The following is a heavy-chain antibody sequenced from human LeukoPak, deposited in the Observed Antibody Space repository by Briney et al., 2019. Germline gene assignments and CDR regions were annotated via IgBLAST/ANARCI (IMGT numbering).Heavy chain of an antibody. CDR2: MYYSGST. Sequence: SETLSLTCTVSGGSFSSGDYYWSWIRQPPGKGLEWMAYMYYSGSTYYNPSLKSRVTMSADTSKNQLSLKLSSVIAADTAVYYCARPYYYDSRIDPWGQGILVTVSS. V-gene: IGHV4-30-4*01. D-gene: IGHD3-22*01. J-gene: IGHJ5*02. CDR1: GGSFSSGDYY. CDR3: ARPYYYDSRIDP.